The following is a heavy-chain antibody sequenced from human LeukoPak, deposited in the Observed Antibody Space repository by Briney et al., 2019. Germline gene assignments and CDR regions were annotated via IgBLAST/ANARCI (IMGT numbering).Heavy chain of an antibody. CDR3: AKKVQGATGWFDP. Sequence: GGSLTLSCAVSGYTYSSYAMSWPRHAPGRGLEWVSVISGIGGTTNYADSVKGRFTISRDNSENTLHLQMNSLRAEDTAVYYCAKKVQGATGWFDPWGQGTLVTVSA. V-gene: IGHV3-23*01. CDR2: ISGIGGTT. J-gene: IGHJ5*02. D-gene: IGHD1-26*01. CDR1: GYTYSSYA.